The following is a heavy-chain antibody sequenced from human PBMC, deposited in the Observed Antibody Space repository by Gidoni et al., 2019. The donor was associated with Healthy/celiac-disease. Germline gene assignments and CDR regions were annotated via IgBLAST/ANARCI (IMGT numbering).Heavy chain of an antibody. V-gene: IGHV3-21*01. CDR1: GFNFSSYS. Sequence: EVQLVESGGGLVKPGGALRLSCAASGFNFSSYSMNWVRQAPGKGLEWVSSISSSSSYIYYADSVKGRFTISRDNAKNSLYLQMNSLRAEDTAVYYCARVPAAGDDAFDIWGQGTMVTVSS. CDR3: ARVPAAGDDAFDI. J-gene: IGHJ3*02. D-gene: IGHD6-13*01. CDR2: ISSSSSYI.